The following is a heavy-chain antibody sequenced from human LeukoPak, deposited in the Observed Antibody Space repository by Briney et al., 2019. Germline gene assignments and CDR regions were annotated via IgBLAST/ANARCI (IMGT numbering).Heavy chain of an antibody. D-gene: IGHD3-22*01. V-gene: IGHV3-23*01. CDR2: ISGSGGST. Sequence: GGSLRLSCAASGFTFSSYAMSWVRQAPGKGLEWVSAISGSGGSTYYADSVKGRFTISRDNSKNTLYLQMNSLRAEDTAVYYCAKYHQWLSLDRGAIDYWGQGTLATVST. J-gene: IGHJ4*02. CDR3: AKYHQWLSLDRGAIDY. CDR1: GFTFSSYA.